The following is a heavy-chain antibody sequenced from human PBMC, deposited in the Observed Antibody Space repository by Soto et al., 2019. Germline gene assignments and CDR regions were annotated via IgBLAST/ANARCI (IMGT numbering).Heavy chain of an antibody. V-gene: IGHV3-21*01. D-gene: IGHD3-16*01. J-gene: IGHJ6*02. CDR3: ARDVGGWQIYYYYYGMDV. CDR2: ISSSSSYI. CDR1: GFTFSSYS. Sequence: GGSLRLSCAASGFTFSSYSMNWVRQAPGKGLEWVSSISSSSSYIYYADSVKGRFTISRDNAKNSLYLQMNSLRAEDTAVYYCARDVGGWQIYYYYYGMDVWGQGTTVAVSS.